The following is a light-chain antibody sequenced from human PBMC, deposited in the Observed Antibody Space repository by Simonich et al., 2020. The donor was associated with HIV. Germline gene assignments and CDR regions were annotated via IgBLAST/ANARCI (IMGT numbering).Light chain of an antibody. Sequence: DIVMTQSPDSLAVSLGERATINCKSSQSVLYSSNNKNYLAGYQQKPGQPPKLLIYWASTRESGVPDRFNGSGSETDFTLTISSLQAEDVAVYYCQQYYITPHTFGQGTKVEIK. J-gene: IGKJ1*01. CDR1: QSVLYSSNNKNY. CDR3: QQYYITPHT. CDR2: WAS. V-gene: IGKV4-1*01.